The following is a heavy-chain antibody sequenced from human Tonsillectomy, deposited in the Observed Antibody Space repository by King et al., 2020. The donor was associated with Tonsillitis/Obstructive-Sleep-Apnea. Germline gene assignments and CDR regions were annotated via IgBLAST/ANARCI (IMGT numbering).Heavy chain of an antibody. J-gene: IGHJ4*02. CDR1: GFTFSSYS. V-gene: IGHV3-48*02. CDR2: ISSSSSTI. CDR3: ARDVTYYYDSSGYHY. D-gene: IGHD3-22*01. Sequence: VQLVESGGGLVQPGGSLRLSCAASGFTFSSYSMNWVRQAPGTGLEWVSYISSSSSTIYYADSVKGRFTISRDNAKNSLYLQMNSLRDEDTAVYYCARDVTYYYDSSGYHYWGQGTLVTVSS.